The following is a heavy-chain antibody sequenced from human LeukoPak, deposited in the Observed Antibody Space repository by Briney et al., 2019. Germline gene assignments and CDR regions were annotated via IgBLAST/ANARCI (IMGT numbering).Heavy chain of an antibody. Sequence: GGSLRLSCTASGFTFDNYAMIWVRQAPGKGLEWVSGISGSGDNTYYADSVKGRFTISRDNSKNTLYVQVNSLGTEDTAAYYCAKGSYYDSSGSFYFDYWGQGTLVTVSS. D-gene: IGHD3-22*01. J-gene: IGHJ4*02. CDR1: GFTFDNYA. V-gene: IGHV3-23*01. CDR3: AKGSYYDSSGSFYFDY. CDR2: ISGSGDNT.